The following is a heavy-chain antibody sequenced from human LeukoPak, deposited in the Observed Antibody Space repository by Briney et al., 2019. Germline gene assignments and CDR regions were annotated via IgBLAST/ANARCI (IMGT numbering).Heavy chain of an antibody. Sequence: GGSLRLSCAASGFTFSSYEMNWVRRAPGKGLEWVSYISSSGSTMYYADSVKGRFTISSDNAKNSLYMQMNSLRVDDTVVYYCARDYYESSGQTGTYGYWVQGTLVTVSS. CDR2: ISSSGSTM. J-gene: IGHJ4*02. CDR3: ARDYYESSGQTGTYGY. CDR1: GFTFSSYE. V-gene: IGHV3-48*03. D-gene: IGHD3-22*01.